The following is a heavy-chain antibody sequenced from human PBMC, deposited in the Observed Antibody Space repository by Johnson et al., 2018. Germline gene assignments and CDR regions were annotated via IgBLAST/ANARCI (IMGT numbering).Heavy chain of an antibody. D-gene: IGHD3-10*01. CDR2: IGSAGDT. V-gene: IGHV3-13*01. CDR1: GFTFDDYA. CDR3: ARERYYGSGISAFDI. Sequence: VQLVQSGGGLVQPGRSLRLSCAASGFTFDDYAMHWVRQATGKGLEWVSGIGSAGDTYYPGSVKGRFTISRENAKTSLYLQMNSLRAGGTAVDYCARERYYGSGISAFDIWGQGTMVTVSS. J-gene: IGHJ3*02.